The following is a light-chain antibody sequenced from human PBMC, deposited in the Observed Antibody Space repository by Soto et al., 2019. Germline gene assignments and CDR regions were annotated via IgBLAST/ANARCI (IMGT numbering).Light chain of an antibody. V-gene: IGKV1-5*01. J-gene: IGKJ1*01. CDR3: QQKYRLPRT. CDR2: GAS. CDR1: ESISNW. Sequence: DIQMTQSPSTLSASVGDRVTITCRASESISNWLAWYQQKPGKAPNLLIYGASTLQSGVPSRFSGSGSGTDFTLTISSLQPEDFATYFCQQKYRLPRTFGQGTKVDI.